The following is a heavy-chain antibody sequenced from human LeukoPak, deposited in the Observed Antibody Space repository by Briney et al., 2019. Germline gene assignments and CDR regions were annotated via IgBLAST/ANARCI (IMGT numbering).Heavy chain of an antibody. CDR3: AKYIASGKSVFDY. D-gene: IGHD3-10*01. CDR1: VFTFIMYD. CDR2: ISGKSDTT. J-gene: IGHJ4*02. V-gene: IGHV3-23*01. Sequence: GGSLRLSCAASVFTFIMYDMTWVRQAPGKGLECVSLISGKSDTTYYADSLKGRFTISRDNSENTLYLQMTSLRAEDTAVYYCAKYIASGKSVFDYWGQRTLVTVSS.